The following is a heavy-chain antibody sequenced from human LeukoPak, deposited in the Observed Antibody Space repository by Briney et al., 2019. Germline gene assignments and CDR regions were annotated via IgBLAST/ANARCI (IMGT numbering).Heavy chain of an antibody. J-gene: IGHJ6*04. V-gene: IGHV4-30-4*01. CDR1: GDSISIGDYR. CDR2: IYYIGTA. Sequence: SQTLSLTCSVSGDSISIGDYRWSWIRQSPGKGLEWIGYIYYIGTAYYNPSLRSRVALSADTSKNQFSLKLNSVTVADSAVYFCARARGDSPRIYSYMDVWGKGTTVTVSS. CDR3: ARARGDSPRIYSYMDV. D-gene: IGHD2-21*01.